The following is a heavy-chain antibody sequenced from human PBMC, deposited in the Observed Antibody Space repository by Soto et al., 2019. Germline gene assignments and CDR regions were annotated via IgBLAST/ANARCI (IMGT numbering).Heavy chain of an antibody. D-gene: IGHD6-13*01. CDR2: IFSDGSST. Sequence: PGGSLRLSCAASGFTFSNYWMHWVRQAPGKGLLWVARIFSDGSSTRYADSVKGRFTISRDNAKNTLWLQMNSLRVEDTAVYFCARGDSSTYFYYYGLDVWGQGTTVTVSS. V-gene: IGHV3-74*01. CDR3: ARGDSSTYFYYYGLDV. CDR1: GFTFSNYW. J-gene: IGHJ6*02.